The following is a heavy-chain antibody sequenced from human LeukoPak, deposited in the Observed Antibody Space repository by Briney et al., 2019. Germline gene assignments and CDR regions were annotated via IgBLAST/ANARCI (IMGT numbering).Heavy chain of an antibody. Sequence: GASVKASCKTSGYTLTSYGISWVRQAPGQGLEWMGWISGYNGNTDYAQKFQGRVTMTTDTSTSTAYMELRSLRSDDTAVYYCTRDYGVTTLWFYFDYWGQGTLVTVSS. D-gene: IGHD4-17*01. CDR2: ISGYNGNT. J-gene: IGHJ4*02. V-gene: IGHV1-18*01. CDR1: GYTLTSYG. CDR3: TRDYGVTTLWFYFDY.